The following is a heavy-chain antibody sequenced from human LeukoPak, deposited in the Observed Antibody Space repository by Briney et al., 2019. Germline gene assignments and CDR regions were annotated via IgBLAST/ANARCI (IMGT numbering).Heavy chain of an antibody. D-gene: IGHD1-7*01. J-gene: IGHJ4*02. CDR2: IGGRAGST. CDR3: AKIITGTTFPKYYFEY. Sequence: PGGSLRLSCAASGFTFSSYAMTWVRQAPGQGLEWVSAIGGRAGSTSYVDSVKGRFTISRDNSKNTLYLQMTTPRAEDTAVYSCAKIITGTTFPKYYFEYWGQGTLVTVSS. CDR1: GFTFSSYA. V-gene: IGHV3-23*01.